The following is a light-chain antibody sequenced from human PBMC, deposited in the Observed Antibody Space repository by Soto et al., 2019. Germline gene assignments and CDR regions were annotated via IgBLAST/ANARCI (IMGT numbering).Light chain of an antibody. CDR1: QRISSTY. V-gene: IGKV3-20*01. J-gene: IGKJ2*01. Sequence: EIVLTQSPGTLSLSPGESATLSCMASQRISSTYLAWYHQKRGQAPRLLIYDTSSRATGISDRFSGSGSGTDFTLTISRLEPEDFGVYYCQQYAKSPLYTFGQGTKLEIK. CDR3: QQYAKSPLYT. CDR2: DTS.